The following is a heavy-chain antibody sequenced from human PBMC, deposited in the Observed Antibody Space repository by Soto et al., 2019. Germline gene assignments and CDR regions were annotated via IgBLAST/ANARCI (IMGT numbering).Heavy chain of an antibody. CDR3: AMLNKCVTPTPPHV. CDR2: ISPYSGNT. CDR1: GYIFVNYG. V-gene: IGHV1-18*01. J-gene: IGHJ6*02. Sequence: QVQLVQSGDEVRKPGSSVKVSCKASGYIFVNYGIAWVRQAPGQGLEWMGWISPYSGNTHYASKVQGRLTITTDTSTSPASMDLGSLTSHATAVYYCAMLNKCVTPTPPHVWGQGTTVNVSS. D-gene: IGHD2-15*01.